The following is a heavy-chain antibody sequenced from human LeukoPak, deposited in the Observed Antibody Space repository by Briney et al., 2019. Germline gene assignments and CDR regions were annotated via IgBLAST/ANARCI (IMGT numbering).Heavy chain of an antibody. Sequence: GGSLRLSCAASGFTFSSYSMNWVRQAPGKGLEWVSSISSSSSYIYYADSVKGRLTISRDNAKNSLYLQMNSLRAEDTAVYYCARVSGMVAASVSDYWGQGTLVTVSS. V-gene: IGHV3-21*01. D-gene: IGHD2-15*01. J-gene: IGHJ4*02. CDR2: ISSSSSYI. CDR3: ARVSGMVAASVSDY. CDR1: GFTFSSYS.